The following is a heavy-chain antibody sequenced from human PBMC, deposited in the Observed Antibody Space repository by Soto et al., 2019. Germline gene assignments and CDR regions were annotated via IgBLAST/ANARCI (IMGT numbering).Heavy chain of an antibody. CDR1: GGTFSSYT. CDR2: IIPILGIA. V-gene: IGHV1-69*02. CDR3: ASSSSDHLGSFDY. D-gene: IGHD6-6*01. J-gene: IGHJ4*02. Sequence: SVKVSCKASGGTFSSYTISWVRQAPGRGLEWMGRIIPILGIANYAQKFQGRVTITADKSTSTAYMELSSLRSEDTAVYYCASSSSDHLGSFDYWGQGTLVTVSS.